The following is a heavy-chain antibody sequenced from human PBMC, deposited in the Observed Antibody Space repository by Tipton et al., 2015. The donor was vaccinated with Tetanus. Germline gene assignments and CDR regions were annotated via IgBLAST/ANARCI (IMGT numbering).Heavy chain of an antibody. CDR2: IYYSGST. J-gene: IGHJ3*02. CDR3: ARSGGRRYAFDI. Sequence: TLSLTCTVSGASISSGGYYWSWIRQHPGKGLEWVGYIYYSGSTYYNPSLKSRVTISVDTSNNLFSLKLTSVTTADTAVYYCARSGGRRYAFDIWGQGTMVTVSS. V-gene: IGHV4-31*03. D-gene: IGHD3-16*01. CDR1: GASISSGGYY.